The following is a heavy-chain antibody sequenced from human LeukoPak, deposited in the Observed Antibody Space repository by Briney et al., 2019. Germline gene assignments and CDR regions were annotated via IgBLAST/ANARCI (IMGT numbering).Heavy chain of an antibody. J-gene: IGHJ4*02. D-gene: IGHD5-12*01. CDR3: AREIRAHKEVAHY. CDR1: GYTFIGYN. Sequence: ASVKVSCKASGYTFIGYNMHWVRQAPGQGLEWMGWISPNSGVTTYAQKFQGRVTMTRDTSISTAYMEVSGLRSDDTAVYYCAREIRAHKEVAHYWGQGTLVTVSS. V-gene: IGHV1-2*02. CDR2: ISPNSGVT.